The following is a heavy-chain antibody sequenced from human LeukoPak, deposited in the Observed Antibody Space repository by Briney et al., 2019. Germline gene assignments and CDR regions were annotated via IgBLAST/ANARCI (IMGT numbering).Heavy chain of an antibody. Sequence: GGSLRLSCAASGFTFSSYWMSWVRQAPGQGLEWVANIKQDGSEKYYVDSVKVRFTISRDNAKNSLYLQMNSLRAEDTAVYYCARDLSGNYDFWSGYYFDYWGQGTLVTVSS. J-gene: IGHJ4*02. CDR3: ARDLSGNYDFWSGYYFDY. V-gene: IGHV3-7*01. CDR1: GFTFSSYW. D-gene: IGHD3-3*01. CDR2: IKQDGSEK.